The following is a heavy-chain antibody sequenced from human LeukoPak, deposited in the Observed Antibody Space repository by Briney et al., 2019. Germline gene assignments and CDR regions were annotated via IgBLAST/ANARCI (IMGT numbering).Heavy chain of an antibody. CDR1: GYTFSSYTYG. V-gene: IGHV1-18*01. CDR3: ARVPRDGAIDY. J-gene: IGHJ4*02. CDR2: ISVYNGNT. D-gene: IGHD4/OR15-4a*01. Sequence: ASVKVTCKTSGYTFSSYTYGISWVRKAPGQGLEWMGWISVYNGNTNYAQKLQGRVTMTTDTSTNTAYMELRSLRSDDTAVYYCARVPRDGAIDYWGQGTLVTVSS.